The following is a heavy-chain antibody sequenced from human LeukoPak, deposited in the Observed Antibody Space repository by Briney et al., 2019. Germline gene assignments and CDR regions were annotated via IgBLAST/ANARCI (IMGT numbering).Heavy chain of an antibody. Sequence: PGRSLRLSCAASGFTFSSYAMHWVRQAPGKGLEWVAVISYDGSNKYYADSVKGRFTISRDNPKNTLYLQMNSLRAEDTAVYYCARDSDSGWYRVIDYWGQGTLVTVSS. CDR1: GFTFSSYA. CDR3: ARDSDSGWYRVIDY. CDR2: ISYDGSNK. J-gene: IGHJ4*02. V-gene: IGHV3-30-3*01. D-gene: IGHD6-19*01.